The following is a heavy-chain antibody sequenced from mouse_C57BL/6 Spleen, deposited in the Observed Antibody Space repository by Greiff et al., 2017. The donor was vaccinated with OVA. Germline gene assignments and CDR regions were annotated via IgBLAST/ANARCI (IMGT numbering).Heavy chain of an antibody. Sequence: VQGVESGPGLVAPSQSLSITCTVSGFSLTSYAISWVRQPPGKGLEWLGVIWTGGGTNYNSALKSRLSISKDNSKSQVFLKMNSLQTDDTARYYCARTYYYGSSPRAMDYWGQGTSVTVSS. V-gene: IGHV2-9-1*01. CDR3: ARTYYYGSSPRAMDY. D-gene: IGHD1-1*01. CDR1: GFSLTSYA. J-gene: IGHJ4*01. CDR2: IWTGGGT.